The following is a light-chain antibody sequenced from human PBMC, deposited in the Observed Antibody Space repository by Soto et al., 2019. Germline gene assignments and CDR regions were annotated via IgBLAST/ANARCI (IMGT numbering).Light chain of an antibody. CDR2: AAS. V-gene: IGKV1-39*01. Sequence: EIKMTQSPSSLSASVGDRITITCRASQNVDTYLNWYQCKPGRAPQLLVFAASTLQSGVPSRFSGSGSGTDFTLTINSLQPEDSATYYCQQSAGIPSFGQGTRLESK. J-gene: IGKJ5*01. CDR1: QNVDTY. CDR3: QQSAGIPS.